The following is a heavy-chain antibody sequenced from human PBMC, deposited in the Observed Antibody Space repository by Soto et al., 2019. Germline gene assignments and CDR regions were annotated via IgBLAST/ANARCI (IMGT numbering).Heavy chain of an antibody. CDR3: AKVGGYSLGHFDY. V-gene: IGHV3-33*06. CDR2: IWYDGSNK. CDR1: GFTFSSYG. D-gene: IGHD2-2*03. J-gene: IGHJ4*02. Sequence: QVQLVESGGGVVQPGRSLRLSCVASGFTFSSYGMNWVRQAPGKGLEWVAVIWYDGSNKYYADAVKGRFTISRDNSKNTLYVQMNSLRVEDTAVYYCAKVGGYSLGHFDYWGQGPLVTVSS.